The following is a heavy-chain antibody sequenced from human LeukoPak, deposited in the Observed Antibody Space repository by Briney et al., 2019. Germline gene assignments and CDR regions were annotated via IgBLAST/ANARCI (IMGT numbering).Heavy chain of an antibody. D-gene: IGHD2-2*01. CDR3: ARGLNRLAVPAAKGNFDY. Sequence: QSGGSLRLSCAASGFTFSNAWMSWVRQAPGKGLEWVANIKQDGSEKYYVDSVKGRFTISRDNAKNSLYLQMNSLRAEDTAVYYCARGLNRLAVPAAKGNFDYWGQGTLVTVSS. V-gene: IGHV3-7*03. CDR1: GFTFSNAW. CDR2: IKQDGSEK. J-gene: IGHJ4*02.